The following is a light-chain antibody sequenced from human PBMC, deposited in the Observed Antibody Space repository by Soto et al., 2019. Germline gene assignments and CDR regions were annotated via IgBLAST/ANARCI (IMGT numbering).Light chain of an antibody. CDR3: NSYTSRYTFV. CDR2: EVN. V-gene: IGLV2-14*01. Sequence: QSVLTQPASVSGSPGQSITISCTGTSSDVGGYNYVSWYQQHPGKAPKLMIYEVNNRPSEVSNRFSGSKSGNTASLTISGLQPEDEADYYCNSYTSRYTFVLGTGTKVTAL. J-gene: IGLJ1*01. CDR1: SSDVGGYNY.